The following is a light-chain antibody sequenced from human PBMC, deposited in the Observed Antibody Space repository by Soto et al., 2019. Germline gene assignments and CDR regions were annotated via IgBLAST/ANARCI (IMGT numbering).Light chain of an antibody. Sequence: QSALTQPASVSGSPGQSITISCTGTSSDVGGYNYVSWYQQHPGKAPKLMIYDVSNRPSGVSNRFSGSKSGNTASLTISGGQAEDEADDYCSSYSGSSTLVVFGGGTKLTVL. CDR1: SSDVGGYNY. V-gene: IGLV2-14*01. J-gene: IGLJ2*01. CDR3: SSYSGSSTLVV. CDR2: DVS.